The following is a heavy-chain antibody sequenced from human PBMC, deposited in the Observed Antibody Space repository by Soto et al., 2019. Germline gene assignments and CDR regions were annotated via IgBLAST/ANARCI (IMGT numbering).Heavy chain of an antibody. J-gene: IGHJ6*02. CDR2: IKADGTEK. Sequence: GGSLRLSCVGSGFTFSSYWMGWVRQTPGKGLEWVATIKADGTEKYYVDSVKGRFTFSRDNAKTSVYLEMNSLRAEDTAVYYCVTAVRGYNANGDLWGQGTTVTVSS. V-gene: IGHV3-7*03. CDR1: GFTFSSYW. CDR3: VTAVRGYNANGDL. D-gene: IGHD5-12*01.